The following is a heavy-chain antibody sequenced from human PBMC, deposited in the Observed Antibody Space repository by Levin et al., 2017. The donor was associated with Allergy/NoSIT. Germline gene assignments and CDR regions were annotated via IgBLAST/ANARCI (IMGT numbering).Heavy chain of an antibody. V-gene: IGHV3-11*01. J-gene: IGHJ6*02. Sequence: GESLKISCAASGFTFSDFYMTWIRQAPGKGLEWVSYISSSGSTIYNADSVKGRFTISRDNAKNSLYLQMNSLRAEDTAVYYCARVVINYYYGMDVWGQGTTVTVSS. CDR2: ISSSGSTI. CDR1: GFTFSDFY. CDR3: ARVVINYYYGMDV. D-gene: IGHD3-22*01.